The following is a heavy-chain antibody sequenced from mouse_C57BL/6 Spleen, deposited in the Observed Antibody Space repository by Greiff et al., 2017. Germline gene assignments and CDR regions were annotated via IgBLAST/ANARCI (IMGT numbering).Heavy chain of an antibody. CDR1: GYTFTSYW. Sequence: QVQLQQPGAELVMPGASVKLSCKASGYTFTSYWMHWVKQRPGQGLEWIGEIDPSDSYTNYNQKFKGKSTLTVDKSSSTAYMQLSSLTSEDSAVYYCAKTTVESFDVGGTGTTVTVSS. J-gene: IGHJ1*03. CDR3: AKTTVESFDV. V-gene: IGHV1-69*01. D-gene: IGHD1-1*01. CDR2: IDPSDSYT.